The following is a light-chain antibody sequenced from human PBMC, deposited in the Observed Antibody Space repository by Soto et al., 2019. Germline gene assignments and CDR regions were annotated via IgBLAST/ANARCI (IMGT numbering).Light chain of an antibody. V-gene: IGKV3-20*01. CDR2: GAS. CDR1: QSVSSSY. J-gene: IGKJ3*01. CDR3: QQYGSSPFT. Sequence: EIVLTQSPGTLSLSPGERATLSCRASQSVSSSYLAWYQQKPGQTPRLLFYGASSRATGIPDRFSGSGSGTDFTLPISRLEPEDFAVYYCQQYGSSPFTFGPGTKVDIK.